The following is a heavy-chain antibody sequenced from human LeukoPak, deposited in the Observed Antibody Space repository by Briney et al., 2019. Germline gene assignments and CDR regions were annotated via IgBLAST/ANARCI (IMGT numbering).Heavy chain of an antibody. Sequence: GGSLRLSCTASGFTFGDYAMSWVRQAPGKGLEWVGFIRSKAYGGTTEYAASVKGRFTISRDDSKSIAYLQMNSLKTEDTAVYYCAKDPSIAAAGRFDYWGQGTLVTVSS. CDR2: IRSKAYGGTT. J-gene: IGHJ4*02. CDR3: AKDPSIAAAGRFDY. CDR1: GFTFGDYA. V-gene: IGHV3-49*04. D-gene: IGHD6-13*01.